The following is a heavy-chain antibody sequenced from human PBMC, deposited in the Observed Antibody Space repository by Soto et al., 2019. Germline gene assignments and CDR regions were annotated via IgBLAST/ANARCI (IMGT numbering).Heavy chain of an antibody. V-gene: IGHV1-8*01. CDR3: ARGHVVPAAMYLNWSDP. CDR1: GYTFTSYD. D-gene: IGHD2-2*01. Sequence: QVQLVQSGAEVKKPGASVKVSCKASGYTFTSYDINWVRQATGQGLEWMGWMNPNSGNTGDAQKFQGRVTMTRNTSISTAYMELSSLRSEDTAVYYCARGHVVPAAMYLNWSDPWGQGTLVTVSS. CDR2: MNPNSGNT. J-gene: IGHJ5*02.